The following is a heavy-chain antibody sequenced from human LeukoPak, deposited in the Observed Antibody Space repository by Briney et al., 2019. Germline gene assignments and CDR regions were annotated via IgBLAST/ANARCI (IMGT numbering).Heavy chain of an antibody. Sequence: GASVKVSCKASGYTFTSYGLSWVRQAPGQGLEWMGWISPNNDNTHYAQKVQGRIIMTTDTSTSTAYMELRSLRSDDTAVYYCARGGPKGILVLPAAARYYFDFWGQGTLVTVSS. CDR3: ARGGPKGILVLPAAARYYFDF. CDR1: GYTFTSYG. J-gene: IGHJ4*02. V-gene: IGHV1-18*01. CDR2: ISPNNDNT. D-gene: IGHD2-2*01.